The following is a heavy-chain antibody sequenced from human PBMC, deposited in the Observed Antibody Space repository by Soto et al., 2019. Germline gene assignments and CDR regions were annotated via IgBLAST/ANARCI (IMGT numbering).Heavy chain of an antibody. V-gene: IGHV3-21*01. J-gene: IGHJ6*02. CDR2: ISSASNHI. Sequence: GGSLRLSCAASGFNFSSYNINWVRQAPGKGLEWVSSISSASNHIFYADSVKGRFTISRDNAKSSLNLQMNSLRAEDTAVYYCAKDRGRGSPVSGGMDVWGQGTTVTV. D-gene: IGHD3-3*01. CDR3: AKDRGRGSPVSGGMDV. CDR1: GFNFSSYN.